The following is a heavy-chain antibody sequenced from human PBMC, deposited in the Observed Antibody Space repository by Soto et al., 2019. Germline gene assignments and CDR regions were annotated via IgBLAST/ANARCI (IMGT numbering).Heavy chain of an antibody. V-gene: IGHV5-10-1*01. D-gene: IGHD6-19*01. Sequence: ETLSLSCKGSGYSFTSYWISWVRQMPGKGLEWMGRIDPSDSYTNYSPSFQGHVTISADKSISTAYLQWSSLKASDTAMYYWARVYSSGWYYFDYWGQGTLVTVSS. J-gene: IGHJ4*02. CDR3: ARVYSSGWYYFDY. CDR1: GYSFTSYW. CDR2: IDPSDSYT.